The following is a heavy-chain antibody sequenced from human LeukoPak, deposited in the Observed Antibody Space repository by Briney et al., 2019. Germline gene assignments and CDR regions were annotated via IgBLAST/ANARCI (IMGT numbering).Heavy chain of an antibody. CDR1: GDSPSDHF. D-gene: IGHD5-12*01. Sequence: SETLSLTCTVSGDSPSDHFWTWIRQPAGKGLEWNGPARWGATHYNPSLESRVTISLDTSNNHFCLKVTSVTAADTAVYYCARGTERTRISGYYSFDYWGRGILVSVSS. J-gene: IGHJ4*02. CDR2: ARWGAT. CDR3: ARGTERTRISGYYSFDY. V-gene: IGHV4-4*07.